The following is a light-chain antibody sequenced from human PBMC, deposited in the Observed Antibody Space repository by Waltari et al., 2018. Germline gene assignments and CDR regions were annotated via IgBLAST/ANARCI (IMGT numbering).Light chain of an antibody. CDR3: LSFDNTLWV. CDR2: DDY. CDR1: GGNIASNY. Sequence: FMLTQPHSVSEPPGKTVTISCTLTGGNIASNYVHRYQQRPGRSPTTVIYDDYQRPSGVPTRFSASIDRASNSASLTIAGLTTEDEADYYCLSFDNTLWVFGGGTKLTVL. J-gene: IGLJ3*02. V-gene: IGLV6-57*01.